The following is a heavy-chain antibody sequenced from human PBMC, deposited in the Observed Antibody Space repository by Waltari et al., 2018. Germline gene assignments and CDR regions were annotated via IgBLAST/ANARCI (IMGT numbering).Heavy chain of an antibody. V-gene: IGHV3-23*01. J-gene: IGHJ4*02. CDR3: AKLRGGPAAYYFDY. Sequence: EVQLLESGGGLVQPGGSLRLSCAASGFTFSSYAMSWVRQAPGKGLEWGSAISGSGGRTYYADSVKGRVTISRDNSKNTLYLQMNSLRAEDTAVYYCAKLRGGPAAYYFDYWGQGTLVTVSS. CDR2: ISGSGGRT. CDR1: GFTFSSYA. D-gene: IGHD2-15*01.